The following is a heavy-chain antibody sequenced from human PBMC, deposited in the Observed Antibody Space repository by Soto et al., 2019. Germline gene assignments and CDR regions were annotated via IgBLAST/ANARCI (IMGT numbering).Heavy chain of an antibody. CDR1: GGSISSYY. V-gene: IGHV4-59*01. J-gene: IGHJ5*02. CDR2: IYYSGST. Sequence: SETLSLTCTVSGGSISSYYWSWIRQPPGKGLEWIGYIYYSGSTNYNPSLKSRVTISVDTSKNQFSLKLSSVTAADTAVYYCARDRLDTSNWFDPWGQGTLVTVSS. CDR3: ARDRLDTSNWFDP. D-gene: IGHD5-18*01.